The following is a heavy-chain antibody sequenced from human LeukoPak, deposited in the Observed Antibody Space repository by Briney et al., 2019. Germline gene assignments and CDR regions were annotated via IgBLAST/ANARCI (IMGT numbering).Heavy chain of an antibody. CDR1: GYTFTGYY. J-gene: IGHJ6*02. Sequence: ASVKVSCKASGYTFTGYYMHWVRPAPGQGLEWMGWINPSSGGTNYAQRFQGRVTMTRDTSISTAYMELSRLRSDDTAVYYCARDLATDYYYYGMDVWGQGTTVTVSS. V-gene: IGHV1-2*02. CDR2: INPSSGGT. D-gene: IGHD5-12*01. CDR3: ARDLATDYYYYGMDV.